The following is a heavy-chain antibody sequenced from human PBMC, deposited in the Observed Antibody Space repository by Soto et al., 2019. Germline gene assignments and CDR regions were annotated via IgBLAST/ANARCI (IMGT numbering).Heavy chain of an antibody. CDR2: ISYDGSNK. Sequence: LRLSCAASGFTFSSYAMHWVRQAPGKGLEWVAVISYDGSNKYYADSVKGRFTISRDNSKNTLYLQMNSLRAEDTAVYYCARSTTGATPYYFDYWGRGTLVTVSS. D-gene: IGHD1-1*01. CDR3: ARSTTGATPYYFDY. V-gene: IGHV3-30-3*01. J-gene: IGHJ4*02. CDR1: GFTFSSYA.